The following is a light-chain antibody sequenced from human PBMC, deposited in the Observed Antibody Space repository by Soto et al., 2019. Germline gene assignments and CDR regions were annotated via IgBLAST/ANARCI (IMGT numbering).Light chain of an antibody. Sequence: EMVMTQSPATVSVSPGERATLCCRASQSISGHLACYQQKPGQAPRLLIYAASSRATGIPDRFSGGGSATDFTLTISRLEPEDFAVYYCQQFSSYPLTFGGGTKVDIK. CDR3: QQFSSYPLT. CDR2: AAS. J-gene: IGKJ4*01. CDR1: QSISGH. V-gene: IGKV3-20*01.